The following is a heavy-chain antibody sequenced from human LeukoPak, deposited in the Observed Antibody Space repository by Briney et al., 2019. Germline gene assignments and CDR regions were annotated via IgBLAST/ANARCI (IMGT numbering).Heavy chain of an antibody. CDR2: VYYRSKWYN. D-gene: IGHD3-3*01. Sequence: SQTLSLTCAISGDSVSSNSAAWKWVRQSPSRCLEWQGRVYYRSKWYNDYTVSVKSRITINPDTSKNQFSLHLNSVTPEDTAVYYCAREEALEWLLYWFDPWGQGTLVTVSS. V-gene: IGHV6-1*01. J-gene: IGHJ5*02. CDR3: AREEALEWLLYWFDP. CDR1: GDSVSSNSAA.